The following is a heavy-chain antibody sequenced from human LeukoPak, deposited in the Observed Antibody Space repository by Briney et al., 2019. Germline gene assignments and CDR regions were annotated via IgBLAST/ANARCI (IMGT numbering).Heavy chain of an antibody. Sequence: KPSETLSLTCTVSGGSISSYYWSWIRQPPGKGLEWIGYIYYSGSTNYKPSLKSRVTISVDTSKNQFSLKLSSVTAADTAVYYCARGPYGDLDNWGQGTLVTVSS. CDR2: IYYSGST. CDR3: ARGPYGDLDN. D-gene: IGHD4-17*01. J-gene: IGHJ4*02. CDR1: GGSISSYY. V-gene: IGHV4-59*01.